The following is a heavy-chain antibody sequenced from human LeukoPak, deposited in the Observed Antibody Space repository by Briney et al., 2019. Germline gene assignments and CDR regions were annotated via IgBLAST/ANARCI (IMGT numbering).Heavy chain of an antibody. CDR1: GFTFSNSA. CDR2: VTGSGGST. J-gene: IGHJ4*02. V-gene: IGHV3-23*01. CDR3: AKDTDFWSSNYFDY. D-gene: IGHD3-3*01. Sequence: GGSLRLSCIASGFTFSNSAISWVRQAPGKGLEWVSGVTGSGGSTYYADSMKGRFTISRDNSKNTVYLQMNSLRAEDTAVYYCAKDTDFWSSNYFDYWGQGTLVTVS.